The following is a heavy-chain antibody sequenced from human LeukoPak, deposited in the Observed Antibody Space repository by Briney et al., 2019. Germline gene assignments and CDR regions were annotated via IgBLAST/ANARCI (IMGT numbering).Heavy chain of an antibody. J-gene: IGHJ4*02. CDR1: GFTFSSNW. V-gene: IGHV3-7*01. CDR3: ARVSPFDY. CDR2: IREDGGET. Sequence: PGGSLRLSCVASGFTFSSNWMSWVRQAPGKGLGGVAYIREDGGETYYVDSVKGRFTISRDNAKNSLYLQMNSLRVEDTAVYYCARVSPFDYWGQGTLVTVSS.